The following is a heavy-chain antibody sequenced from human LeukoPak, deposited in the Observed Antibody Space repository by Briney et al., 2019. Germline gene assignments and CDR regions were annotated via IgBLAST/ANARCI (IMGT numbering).Heavy chain of an antibody. CDR2: ISSSGSTI. CDR3: ARIRLSIAAAGTEDFDY. J-gene: IGHJ4*02. V-gene: IGHV3-11*01. D-gene: IGHD6-13*01. Sequence: GGSLRLSCAASGFTFSDYYMSWIRQAPGKGLEWVSYISSSGSTIYYADSVKGRFTISRDNAKNSLYLQMNSLRAEDTAVYYCARIRLSIAAAGTEDFDYWGQGTLVTVSS. CDR1: GFTFSDYY.